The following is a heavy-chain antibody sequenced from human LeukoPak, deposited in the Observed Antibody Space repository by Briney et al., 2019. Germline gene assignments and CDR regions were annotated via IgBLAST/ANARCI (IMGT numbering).Heavy chain of an antibody. V-gene: IGHV3-23*01. CDR1: GFNFSSYA. CDR2: ISGSGGST. J-gene: IGHJ3*02. Sequence: PGGSLRLSCAASGFNFSSYAMSWVRQAPGKGLEWFSAISGSGGSTYYADSVKGRFTISRDNSKNTLYLQMNSLRAEDTAVYYCAKDSGTRELLPYHDAFDIWGQGTMVTVSS. D-gene: IGHD1-26*01. CDR3: AKDSGTRELLPYHDAFDI.